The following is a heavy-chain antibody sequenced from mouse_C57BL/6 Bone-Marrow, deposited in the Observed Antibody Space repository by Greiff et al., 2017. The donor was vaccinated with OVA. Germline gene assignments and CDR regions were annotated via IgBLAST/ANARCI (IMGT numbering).Heavy chain of an antibody. J-gene: IGHJ2*01. CDR1: GFTFSDYY. V-gene: IGHV5-12*01. CDR2: ISNGGGST. D-gene: IGHD4-1*02. Sequence: EVMLVESGGGLVQPGGSLKLSCAASGFTFSDYYMYWVRQTPEKRLEWVAYISNGGGSTYYPDTVKGRFTISRDNAKNTLYLQMSRLKSEDTAMYYCARLNWDAFDYWGQGTTLTVSS. CDR3: ARLNWDAFDY.